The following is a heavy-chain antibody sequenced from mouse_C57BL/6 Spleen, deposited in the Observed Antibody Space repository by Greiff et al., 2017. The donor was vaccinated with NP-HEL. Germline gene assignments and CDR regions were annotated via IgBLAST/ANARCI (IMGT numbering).Heavy chain of an antibody. Sequence: VQLQQSGPELVKPGASVKISCKASGYAFSSSWMNWVKQRPGKGLEWIGRIYPGDGDTNYNGKFKGKATLTADKSSSTAYMQLSSLTSEDSAVYFCAKGTTVHYFDYWGQGTTLTVSS. D-gene: IGHD1-1*01. CDR2: IYPGDGDT. CDR1: GYAFSSSW. CDR3: AKGTTVHYFDY. J-gene: IGHJ2*01. V-gene: IGHV1-82*01.